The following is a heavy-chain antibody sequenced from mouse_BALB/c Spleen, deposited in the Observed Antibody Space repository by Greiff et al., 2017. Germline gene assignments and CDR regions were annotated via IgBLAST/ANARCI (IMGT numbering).Heavy chain of an antibody. Sequence: EVQVVESGGGLVQPGGSLRLSCATSGFTFTDYYMSWVRQPPGKALEWLGFIRNKANGYTTEYSASVKGRFTISRDNSQSILYLQMNTLRAEDSATYYCAREGLTWFAYWGQGTLVTVSA. V-gene: IGHV7-3*02. CDR3: AREGLTWFAY. CDR2: IRNKANGYTT. D-gene: IGHD2-4*01. J-gene: IGHJ3*01. CDR1: GFTFTDYY.